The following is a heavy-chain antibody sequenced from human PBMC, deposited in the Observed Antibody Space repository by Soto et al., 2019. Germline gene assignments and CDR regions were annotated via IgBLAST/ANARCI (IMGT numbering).Heavy chain of an antibody. CDR2: ITGSGRDT. D-gene: IGHD4-17*01. CDR1: GFTFRNNV. V-gene: IGHV3-23*01. CDR3: ARAQSSTVITSTHFDP. Sequence: GGSLRLSCAASGFTFRNNVLSWVRQAPGKGLDWVSGITGSGRDTYYADSVKGRFTISRDNAKNKVYLHLNSLRGEDTAVYFCARAQSSTVITSTHFDPWGQGTLVTVSS. J-gene: IGHJ5*02.